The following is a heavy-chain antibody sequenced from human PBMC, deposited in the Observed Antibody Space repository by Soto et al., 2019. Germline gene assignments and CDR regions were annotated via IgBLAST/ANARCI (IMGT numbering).Heavy chain of an antibody. J-gene: IGHJ6*02. V-gene: IGHV3-9*01. D-gene: IGHD3-10*01. Sequence: EVQLVESGGGLVQPGRSLRLSCAASGFTFDDYDMHWVRQAPGKGLEWVSGISWNSGSIGYAESVKGRFTISRDNAKKSLYLQMNSLRAEDTALYYCAKEFTVRESCGGMDVWGQGTTVTVSS. CDR2: ISWNSGSI. CDR1: GFTFDDYD. CDR3: AKEFTVRESCGGMDV.